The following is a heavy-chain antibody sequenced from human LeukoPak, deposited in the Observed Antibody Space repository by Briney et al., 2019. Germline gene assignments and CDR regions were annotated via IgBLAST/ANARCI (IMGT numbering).Heavy chain of an antibody. CDR2: VNRDGSET. CDR3: ARNNGMDV. Sequence: GGSLRLSCAASGFALSSHWMTWVRQVPGRGPEWVANVNRDGSETYYLDSVKGRFTISKDNAKNSLDLQMKGLRAEDTALYHCARNNGMDVWGQGTTVIVFS. V-gene: IGHV3-7*03. J-gene: IGHJ6*02. CDR1: GFALSSHW.